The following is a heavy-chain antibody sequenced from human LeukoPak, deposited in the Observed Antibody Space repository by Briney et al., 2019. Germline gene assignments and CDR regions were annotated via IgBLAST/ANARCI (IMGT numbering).Heavy chain of an antibody. Sequence: PSETLSLTCTVSGGSISSYYWSWIRQPAGKGLEWIGRIYTSGSTNYNPSLKSRVTISVDQSKNQFSLTLSSVTAADPAVYYCARDHTYYASGSPWGAWGQGTQVTVSS. J-gene: IGHJ5*02. CDR3: ARDHTYYASGSPWGA. V-gene: IGHV4-4*07. CDR1: GGSISSYY. CDR2: IYTSGST. D-gene: IGHD3-10*01.